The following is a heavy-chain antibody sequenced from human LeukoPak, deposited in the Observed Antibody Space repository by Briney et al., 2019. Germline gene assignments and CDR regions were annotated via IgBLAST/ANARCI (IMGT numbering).Heavy chain of an antibody. V-gene: IGHV4-30-4*08. D-gene: IGHD4-11*01. CDR1: GGSITSGDYY. J-gene: IGHJ4*02. Sequence: PSETPSLTCTVSGGSITSGDYYWSWIRQPPGKGLEWTGYIYYSGSTYYNPSLESRVIMSVDTSKNQFSLRLSSVTAADTAVYYCARQTTGTSSVFDYWGQGTLVTVSS. CDR2: IYYSGST. CDR3: ARQTTGTSSVFDY.